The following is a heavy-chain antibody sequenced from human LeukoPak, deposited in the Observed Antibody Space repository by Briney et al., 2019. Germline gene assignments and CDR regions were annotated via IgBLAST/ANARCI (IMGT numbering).Heavy chain of an antibody. J-gene: IGHJ4*02. CDR2: ISSSDAGT. CDR3: ARAPVTSCSGVLCYPFDY. V-gene: IGHV3-23*01. Sequence: GGSLRLSCAASGFTLNNYAMSWVRQAPGKGLEWVSAISSSDAGTYHADSVRGRFTISRDNSKNTLYLQMNSLRAEDAAVYDCARAPVTSCSGVLCYPFDYWGQGTLVTVSS. CDR1: GFTLNNYA. D-gene: IGHD2-15*01.